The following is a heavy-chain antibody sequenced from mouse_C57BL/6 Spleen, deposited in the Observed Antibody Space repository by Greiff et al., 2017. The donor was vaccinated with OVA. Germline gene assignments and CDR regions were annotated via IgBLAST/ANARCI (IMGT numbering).Heavy chain of an antibody. Sequence: LVESGAELVRPGASVKLSCTASGFNIKDDYMHWVKQRPEQGLEWIGWIDPENGDTEYASKFQGKATITADTSSNTAYLQLSSLTSEDTAVYYCTGYYSAMDYWGQGTSVTVSS. V-gene: IGHV14-4*01. CDR1: GFNIKDDY. CDR3: TGYYSAMDY. J-gene: IGHJ4*01. D-gene: IGHD2-12*01. CDR2: IDPENGDT.